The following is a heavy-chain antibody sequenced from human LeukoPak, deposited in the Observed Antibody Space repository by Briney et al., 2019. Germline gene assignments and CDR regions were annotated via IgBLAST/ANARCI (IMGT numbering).Heavy chain of an antibody. CDR3: ATSRGSWPDYFDY. J-gene: IGHJ4*02. Sequence: QTGGSLRLSCAASGFIFSSYSMNWVRQAPGKGLDWVSYISTSGSTIYYADSVKGRFTISRDNAKNSLYLQMNSLRAEDTAVYYCATSRGSWPDYFDYWGQGTLVTVSS. V-gene: IGHV3-48*04. CDR1: GFIFSSYS. CDR2: ISTSGSTI. D-gene: IGHD6-13*01.